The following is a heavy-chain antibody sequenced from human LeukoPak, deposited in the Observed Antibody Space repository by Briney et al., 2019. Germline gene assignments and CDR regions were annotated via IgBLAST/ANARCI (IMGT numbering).Heavy chain of an antibody. CDR2: MLYSGST. CDR1: GGSITNNNYY. V-gene: IGHV4-39*01. D-gene: IGHD7-27*01. Sequence: PSETLSLTCTVSGGSITNNNYYWGWIRQPPGKGLEWIGSMLYSGSTYYNPSLRSRVTISVDTSKNQLSLKLSSVTAADTAVYYCARRGTNWGRFDYWGQGTLVTVSS. CDR3: ARRGTNWGRFDY. J-gene: IGHJ4*02.